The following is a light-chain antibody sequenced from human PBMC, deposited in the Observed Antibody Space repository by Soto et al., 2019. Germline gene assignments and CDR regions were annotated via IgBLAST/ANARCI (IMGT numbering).Light chain of an antibody. J-gene: IGLJ1*01. CDR3: CSYAGSYTLYV. CDR1: SSDVGGYNY. Sequence: QYALTQPRSVSRSPGQSVTISCTGTSSDVGGYNYVSWYQQHPGKAPKLLIYDVSKRPSGVPDRFSGSKSGNTASLTISGLLAEDDAHYYCCSYAGSYTLYVFGTGTKLTVL. V-gene: IGLV2-11*01. CDR2: DVS.